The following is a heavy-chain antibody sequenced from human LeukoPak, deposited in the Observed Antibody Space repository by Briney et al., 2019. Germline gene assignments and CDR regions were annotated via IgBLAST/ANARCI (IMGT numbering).Heavy chain of an antibody. J-gene: IGHJ4*02. V-gene: IGHV4-31*09. D-gene: IGHD3-9*01. CDR2: IYYSGST. CDR3: ARRLTGYYTPLDY. CDR1: GGSISSGGYY. Sequence: PSETLSLTCTVSGGSISSGGYYWSWIRQHPGKGLEWIGYIYYSGSTYYNPSLKSRVTISVDKSKNQFSLKLSSVTAADTAVYYCARRLTGYYTPLDYWGQGTLVTVSS.